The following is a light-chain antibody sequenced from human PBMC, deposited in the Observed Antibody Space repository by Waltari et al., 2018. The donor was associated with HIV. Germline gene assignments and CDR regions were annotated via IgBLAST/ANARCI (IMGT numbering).Light chain of an antibody. J-gene: IGLJ3*02. CDR3: QSYDSSNFWV. CDR1: SGSIASNY. Sequence: SVSESPGKTITISCTRSSGSIASNYVQWYQQRPGSSPTTVIYEDNQRPSGVPDRFSGSIDSSSNSASLTISGLKTEDEADYYCQSYDSSNFWVFGGGTKLTVL. V-gene: IGLV6-57*01. CDR2: EDN.